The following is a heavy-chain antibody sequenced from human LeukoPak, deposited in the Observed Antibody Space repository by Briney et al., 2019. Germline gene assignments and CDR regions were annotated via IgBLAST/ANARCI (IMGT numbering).Heavy chain of an antibody. J-gene: IGHJ6*02. Sequence: SETLSLTCAVYGGSFSGYYWSWIRQPPGKGLEWIGEINRSGSTNYNPSLKSRVTISVDTSKNQFSLKLSSVTAADTAVYYCARWARGYSSGWTYYYGMDVWGQGTTVTVSS. CDR3: ARWARGYSSGWTYYYGMDV. CDR1: GGSFSGYY. CDR2: INRSGST. V-gene: IGHV4-34*01. D-gene: IGHD6-19*01.